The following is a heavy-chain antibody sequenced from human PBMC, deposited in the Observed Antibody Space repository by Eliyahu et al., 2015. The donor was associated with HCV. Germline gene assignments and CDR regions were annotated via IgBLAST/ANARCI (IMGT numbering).Heavy chain of an antibody. D-gene: IGHD5-24*01. CDR1: GFTXSXYA. Sequence: EVQLLESGGGLVQPGGSLXLSCAASGFTXSXYAXGWVRQAPGKGLEWVSVVSGXGGGGDTYYADSVKGRFTISRDNSKNTVYLQMNSLRAEDTAVYYCAKDPYGYKGYFDYWGQGTLVTVSS. CDR3: AKDPYGYKGYFDY. V-gene: IGHV3-23*01. CDR2: VSGXGGGGDT. J-gene: IGHJ4*02.